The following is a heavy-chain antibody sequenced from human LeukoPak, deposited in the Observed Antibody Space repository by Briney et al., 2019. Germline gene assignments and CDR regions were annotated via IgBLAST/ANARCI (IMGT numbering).Heavy chain of an antibody. V-gene: IGHV3-73*01. J-gene: IGHJ5*02. Sequence: GGSLRLSCAASGFTFSGSVMHWVRQASGKGLEWVGRIRSKANSYATAYAASVKGRFTISRDNAKNSLYLQMNSLRAEDTAVYYCARVVWFDPWGQGTLVTVSS. CDR3: ARVVWFDP. CDR2: IRSKANSYAT. CDR1: GFTFSGSV.